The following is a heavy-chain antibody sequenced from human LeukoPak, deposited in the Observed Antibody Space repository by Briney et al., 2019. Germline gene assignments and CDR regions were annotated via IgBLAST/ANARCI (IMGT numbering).Heavy chain of an antibody. V-gene: IGHV1-2*02. J-gene: IGHJ5*02. CDR3: ARFRGSGWYSFDL. D-gene: IGHD6-19*01. CDR1: GYTFTGYY. CDR2: ISPTSFGT. Sequence: ASVKVSCKASGYTFTGYYIHWVRQAPGQGLEWMGWISPTSFGTKYEQKFQGRVTMTGDTSISTDYMELSDLRSDDTAVYYCARFRGSGWYSFDLWGQGTLVTVSS.